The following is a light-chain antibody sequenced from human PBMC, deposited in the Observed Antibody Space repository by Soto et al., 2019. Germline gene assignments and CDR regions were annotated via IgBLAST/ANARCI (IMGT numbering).Light chain of an antibody. J-gene: IGKJ4*01. V-gene: IGKV1-5*03. CDR2: EAS. CDR1: QSISSW. Sequence: DIQMTQSPSTLSASVGDRVTITCRASQSISSWLAWYQQKPGRAPNLLIYEASSLESGVPSRFSGSGSGTEFTLTISSLQSEDFAVYYCQQYNNWPGLTFGGGTKVEIK. CDR3: QQYNNWPGLT.